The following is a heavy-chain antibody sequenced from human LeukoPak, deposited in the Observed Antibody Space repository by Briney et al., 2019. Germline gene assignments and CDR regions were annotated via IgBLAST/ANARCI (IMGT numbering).Heavy chain of an antibody. CDR1: GYTFTSYD. CDR2: MNPNRGNT. V-gene: IGHV1-8*01. D-gene: IGHD3-10*01. Sequence: ASVKVSCKASGYTFTSYDINWVRQATGQGLEWMGWMNPNRGNTGYAQKFQGRVTMTRNTTISTAYMELSSLRSEDTAVYYCARYYYGSGSYDYWGQGTLVTVSS. CDR3: ARYYYGSGSYDY. J-gene: IGHJ4*02.